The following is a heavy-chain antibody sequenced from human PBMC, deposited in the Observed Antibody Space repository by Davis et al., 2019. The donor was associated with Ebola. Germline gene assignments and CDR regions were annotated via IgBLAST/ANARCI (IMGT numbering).Heavy chain of an antibody. CDR1: GFTFRSYG. Sequence: PGGSLRLSCAGSGFTFRSYGMHWIRQALGKGLEWVTLISNDGLREFYANSVKGRFSISRDNSKNTVYLEMNSLRADDTAVYYCAKDRGRAWFDPWGQGTLVTVSS. J-gene: IGHJ5*02. V-gene: IGHV3-30*02. CDR2: ISNDGLRE. CDR3: AKDRGRAWFDP.